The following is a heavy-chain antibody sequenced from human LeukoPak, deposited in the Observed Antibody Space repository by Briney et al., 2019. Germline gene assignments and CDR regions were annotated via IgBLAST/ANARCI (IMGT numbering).Heavy chain of an antibody. D-gene: IGHD4-17*01. CDR3: ARDLGTVTTIAAHFDY. Sequence: ASVKVSCKASGYTFTGYYMHWVRQAPGQGLEWMGWINGNSGGTNYAQKFQGRVTMTRDTSISTAYMELSSLRSDDTAVYYCARDLGTVTTIAAHFDYWGQGTLVTVSS. J-gene: IGHJ4*02. V-gene: IGHV1-2*02. CDR2: INGNSGGT. CDR1: GYTFTGYY.